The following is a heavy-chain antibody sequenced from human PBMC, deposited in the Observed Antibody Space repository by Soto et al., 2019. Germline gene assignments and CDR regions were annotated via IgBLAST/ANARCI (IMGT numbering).Heavy chain of an antibody. V-gene: IGHV4-39*07. CDR3: ARSQTTVTSYDY. J-gene: IGHJ4*02. CDR1: GGSISSSSYY. CDR2: IFYSGST. D-gene: IGHD4-17*01. Sequence: SETLSLTCTVSGGSISSSSYYWGWIRQPPGKGLEWIGSIFYSGSTYYNPSLKSRVTISVDRSKNQFSLKLSSVTAADTAVYYCARSQTTVTSYDYWGQGTLVTVSS.